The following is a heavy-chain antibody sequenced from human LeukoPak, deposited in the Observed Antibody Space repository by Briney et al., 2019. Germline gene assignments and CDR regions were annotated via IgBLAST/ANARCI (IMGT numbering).Heavy chain of an antibody. Sequence: GGSLRLSCADSEFTLSSFWIHWVRQAPGKGLEWVSRVNPEETTTTYADSVKGRFTISRDNAKSTVYLQMDSLRAEDTAVYYCARDLHGSRDVWGKGTTVTVSS. CDR2: VNPEETTT. CDR1: EFTLSSFW. V-gene: IGHV3-74*01. D-gene: IGHD3-10*01. CDR3: ARDLHGSRDV. J-gene: IGHJ6*04.